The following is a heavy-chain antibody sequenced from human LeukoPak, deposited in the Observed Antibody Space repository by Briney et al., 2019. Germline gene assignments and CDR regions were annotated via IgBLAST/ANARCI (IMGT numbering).Heavy chain of an antibody. J-gene: IGHJ5*02. V-gene: IGHV3-23*01. CDR2: ISGSGDNA. CDR1: GFTFSSFT. D-gene: IGHD2-2*01. CDR3: ARGIVVQPSANWFDP. Sequence: GGSLRLSCAASGFTFSSFTMSWVRQAPGKGLEWVAAISGSGDNAYYGDSVKGRFTTSRDNSKNTLFLQMNSLRAEDTAVYYCARGIVVQPSANWFDPWGQGTPVTVSS.